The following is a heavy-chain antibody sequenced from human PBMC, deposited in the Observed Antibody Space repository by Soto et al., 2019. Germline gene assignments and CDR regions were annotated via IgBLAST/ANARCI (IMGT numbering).Heavy chain of an antibody. Sequence: SETLSLTCTVSGVSISSGDFYWSWIRQPPGKGLEWIGTVYYSGTTYYNPSLKTRLTISVDTSKNQFSLKLSSVTTADTAFYYCARYYDTSNRPYFHHWGQGTLVTVSS. CDR2: VYYSGTT. CDR3: ARYYDTSNRPYFHH. J-gene: IGHJ1*01. CDR1: GVSISSGDFY. D-gene: IGHD3-22*01. V-gene: IGHV4-39*01.